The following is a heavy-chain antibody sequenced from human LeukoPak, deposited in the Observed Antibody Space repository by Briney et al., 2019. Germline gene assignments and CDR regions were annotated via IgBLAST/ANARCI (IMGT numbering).Heavy chain of an antibody. CDR2: IYYSGST. CDR1: GGSISSYY. V-gene: IGHV4-59*12. J-gene: IGHJ5*02. Sequence: SETLSLTCTVSGGSISSYYWSWIRQPPGKGLEWIGYIYYSGSTNYNPSLKSRVTISVDTSKNQFSLELSSVTAADTAVYYCARDSGGSQGGPWGQGTLVTVSS. CDR3: ARDSGGSQGGP. D-gene: IGHD2-15*01.